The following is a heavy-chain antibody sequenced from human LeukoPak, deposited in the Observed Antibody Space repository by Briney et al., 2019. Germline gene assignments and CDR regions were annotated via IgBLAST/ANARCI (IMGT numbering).Heavy chain of an antibody. J-gene: IGHJ4*02. V-gene: IGHV4-59*01. CDR3: ARYGSGSYHFGY. CDR2: IHYSGST. Sequence: SETLSLTCTVSGGSISCYYWSWIRQPPGKGLEWIGFIHYSGSTNYNPSLKSRVTISVDTSKNQFSLKLSSLTAADTAVYYCARYGSGSYHFGYWGQGTLVTVSS. CDR1: GGSISCYY. D-gene: IGHD3-10*01.